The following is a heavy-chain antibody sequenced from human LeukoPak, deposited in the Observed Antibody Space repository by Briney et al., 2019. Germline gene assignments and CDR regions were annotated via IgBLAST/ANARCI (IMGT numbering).Heavy chain of an antibody. Sequence: GGSLRLSCAASGFTFDDYGVSWVRQAPGKGLEWVSGINWNGGSTGYADSVKGRFTISRDNAKNSLYLQMNSLRAEDTAVYYCAKQRRAFTMVRGAMGFQHWGQGTLVTVSS. CDR1: GFTFDDYG. CDR2: INWNGGST. J-gene: IGHJ1*01. V-gene: IGHV3-20*04. CDR3: AKQRRAFTMVRGAMGFQH. D-gene: IGHD3-10*01.